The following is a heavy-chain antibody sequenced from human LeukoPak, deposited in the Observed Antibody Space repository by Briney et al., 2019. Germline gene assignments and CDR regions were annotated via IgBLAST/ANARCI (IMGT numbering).Heavy chain of an antibody. Sequence: ASVTVSFTASGYTFTVYYMHWVRQAPGQGLEWMGWINPNSGGTNYARKFQGRVTMTRDTSISTAYMELSRLRSDDTAVYYCARADVPGYSSGWFMNYYYGMDVWGQGTTVTVSS. D-gene: IGHD6-19*01. CDR1: GYTFTVYY. CDR3: ARADVPGYSSGWFMNYYYGMDV. J-gene: IGHJ6*02. V-gene: IGHV1-2*02. CDR2: INPNSGGT.